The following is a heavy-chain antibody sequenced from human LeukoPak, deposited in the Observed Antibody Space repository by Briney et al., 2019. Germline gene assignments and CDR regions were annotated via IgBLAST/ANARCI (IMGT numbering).Heavy chain of an antibody. CDR1: GFTFSSYS. Sequence: GGSLRLSCAASGFTFSSYSMNLVRQAPGKGLEWVSSISSSSSYIYYADSVKGRFTISRDNAKNSLYLQMNSLRAEDTAVYYCARAPIAVAVYFDYWGQGTLVTVSS. D-gene: IGHD6-19*01. J-gene: IGHJ4*02. CDR2: ISSSSSYI. V-gene: IGHV3-21*01. CDR3: ARAPIAVAVYFDY.